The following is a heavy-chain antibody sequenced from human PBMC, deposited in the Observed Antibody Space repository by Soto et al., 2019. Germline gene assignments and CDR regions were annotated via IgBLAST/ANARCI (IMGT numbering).Heavy chain of an antibody. D-gene: IGHD3-3*01. CDR1: AFTFSSYG. J-gene: IGHJ5*02. CDR3: AKRGNPETMEWDYRKGNWFDP. CDR2: ISYDGSNK. Sequence: GGSLRLSCAASAFTFSSYGMHWVRQAPGKGLEWVAVISYDGSNKYYADSVKGRFTISRDNSKNTLYLQMNSLRAEDTAVYYCAKRGNPETMEWDYRKGNWFDPWGQGTLVTVSS. V-gene: IGHV3-30*18.